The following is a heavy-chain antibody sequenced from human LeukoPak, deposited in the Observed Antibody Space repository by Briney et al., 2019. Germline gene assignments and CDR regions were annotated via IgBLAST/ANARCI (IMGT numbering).Heavy chain of an antibody. D-gene: IGHD2-2*01. CDR3: ARDSSSLNYYYYGMDV. CDR2: INPNSGGT. V-gene: IGHV1-2*04. Sequence: ASVKVSCKASGYTFTGYYMHWVRQAPGQGLEWMGWINPNSGGTNYAQKFQGWVTMTRDTSISTAYMELSRLRSDDTAVYYCARDSSSLNYYYYGMDVWGQGTTVTVSS. J-gene: IGHJ6*02. CDR1: GYTFTGYY.